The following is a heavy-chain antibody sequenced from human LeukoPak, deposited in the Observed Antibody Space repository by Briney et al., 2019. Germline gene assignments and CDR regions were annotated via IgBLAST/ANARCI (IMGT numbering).Heavy chain of an antibody. CDR3: ARGFSNYDRGPFDY. CDR1: GGTFSSYA. CDR2: IIPIFVTA. V-gene: IGHV1-69*01. Sequence: ASVKVSCKASGGTFSSYAISWVRQAPGQGLEWMGGIIPIFVTANYAQKFQGRVTITADESTSTAYMELSSLRSEDTAVYYCARGFSNYDRGPFDYWGQGTLVTVSS. D-gene: IGHD4-11*01. J-gene: IGHJ4*02.